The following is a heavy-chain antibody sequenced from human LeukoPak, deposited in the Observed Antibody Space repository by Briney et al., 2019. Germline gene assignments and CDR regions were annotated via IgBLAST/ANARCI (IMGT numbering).Heavy chain of an antibody. CDR3: ARGPALSTIFGVVTTYYYYMDV. Sequence: ASVKVSCKASGYTFTSYGISWVRQAPGQGLYWMGWISAYNYKTNYAQKVQGRVTMTTDTSTSTAYMELRSLRSDDTAVYYCARGPALSTIFGVVTTYYYYMDVWGKGTTVTVSS. J-gene: IGHJ6*03. CDR1: GYTFTSYG. D-gene: IGHD3-3*01. V-gene: IGHV1-18*01. CDR2: ISAYNYKT.